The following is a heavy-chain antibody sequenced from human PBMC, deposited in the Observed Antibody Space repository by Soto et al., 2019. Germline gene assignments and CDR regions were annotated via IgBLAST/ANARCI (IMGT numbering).Heavy chain of an antibody. V-gene: IGHV4-59*08. CDR3: ASISYGDYGKTFDP. Sequence: SETLSLTCTVSGGSISSYYWSWIRQPPGKGLEWIGYIYYSGSTNYNPSLKSRVTISVDTSKNQFSLKLSSVTAADTAVYYCASISYGDYGKTFDPWGQGTLVTVSS. CDR1: GGSISSYY. CDR2: IYYSGST. D-gene: IGHD4-17*01. J-gene: IGHJ5*02.